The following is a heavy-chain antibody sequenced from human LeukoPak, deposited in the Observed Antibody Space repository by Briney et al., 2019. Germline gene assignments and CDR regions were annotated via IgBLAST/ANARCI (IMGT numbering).Heavy chain of an antibody. CDR2: ISGSGGST. Sequence: QAGGSLRLSCAASGFTFSSYAMSWVRQAPGEGLEWVSAISGSGGSTYYADSGKGRFTNSRDNTKNTLYLQMNSLRAEDTAVYYCAKLRSSSLPFDYFDYWGQGTLVTVSS. D-gene: IGHD6-13*01. V-gene: IGHV3-23*01. J-gene: IGHJ4*02. CDR3: AKLRSSSLPFDYFDY. CDR1: GFTFSSYA.